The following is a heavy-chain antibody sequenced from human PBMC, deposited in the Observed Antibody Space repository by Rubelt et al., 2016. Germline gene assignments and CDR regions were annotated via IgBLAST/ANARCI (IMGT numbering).Heavy chain of an antibody. J-gene: IGHJ4*02. D-gene: IGHD3-9*01. Sequence: SLKSRVTISVDTSKNQFSLKLSSVTAADTAVYYCARSYFDWLQDYWGQGTLVTVSS. CDR3: ARSYFDWLQDY. V-gene: IGHV4-34*01.